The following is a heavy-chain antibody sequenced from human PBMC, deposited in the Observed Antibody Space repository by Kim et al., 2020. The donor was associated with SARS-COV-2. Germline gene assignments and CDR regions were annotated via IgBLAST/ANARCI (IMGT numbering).Heavy chain of an antibody. J-gene: IGHJ6*02. CDR1: GFTFSSYG. D-gene: IGHD6-13*01. V-gene: IGHV3-33*06. CDR3: AKEGYSSTWYDFIYYYYGMDI. Sequence: GGSLRLSCAASGFTFSSYGMHWVRQAPGKGLEWVAVIWYDGSNKYYADSVTGRFTISRDNSKNTLYLQMNSLRAEDTAVYYCAKEGYSSTWYDFIYYYYGMDIWIQRTTVTVSS. CDR2: IWYDGSNK.